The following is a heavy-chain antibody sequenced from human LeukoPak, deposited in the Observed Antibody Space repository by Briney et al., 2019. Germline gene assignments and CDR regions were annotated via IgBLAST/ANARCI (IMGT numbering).Heavy chain of an antibody. D-gene: IGHD5-24*01. CDR1: GFTFSSYG. CDR2: ISYDGSNK. J-gene: IGHJ4*02. V-gene: IGHV3-30*18. Sequence: GRSLRLSCAASGFTFSSYGMHWVRQAPGKGLEWVAVISYDGSNKYYADSVKGRFTISRDNSENTLYLQMNSLRAEDTAVYYCAKEGDGYNFAFDYWGQGTLVTVSS. CDR3: AKEGDGYNFAFDY.